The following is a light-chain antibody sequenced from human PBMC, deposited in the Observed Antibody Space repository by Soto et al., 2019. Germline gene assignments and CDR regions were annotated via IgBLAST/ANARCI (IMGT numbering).Light chain of an antibody. CDR1: QTVTGA. CDR3: QQYNDWPPYT. CDR2: GAS. Sequence: EIVMTQSPATLSVSPGERATLSCRASQTVTGALAWYQQKPGQAPRLLLYGASTRATGVPDRFSGSGSGTDFTLTISSQQSEDFAVYYCQQYNDWPPYTFGQGTNVEIK. V-gene: IGKV3-15*01. J-gene: IGKJ2*01.